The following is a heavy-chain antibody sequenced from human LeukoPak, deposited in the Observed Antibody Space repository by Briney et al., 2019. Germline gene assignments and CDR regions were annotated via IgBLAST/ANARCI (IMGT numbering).Heavy chain of an antibody. CDR2: IYTSEST. CDR1: GGSISSYY. D-gene: IGHD4-17*01. J-gene: IGHJ5*02. CDR3: ARDRGDYGDYVYFDP. Sequence: SETLSLTCTVSGGSISSYYWSWIRQPAGKGLEWIGRIYTSESTNYNPSLKSRVTMSVDTSKNQFSLKLSSVTAADAAVYYCARDRGDYGDYVYFDPWGQGTLVTVSS. V-gene: IGHV4-4*07.